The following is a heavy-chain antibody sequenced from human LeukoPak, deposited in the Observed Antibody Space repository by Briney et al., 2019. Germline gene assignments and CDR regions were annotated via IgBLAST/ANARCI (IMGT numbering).Heavy chain of an antibody. CDR1: GFTVSRNY. D-gene: IGHD4-17*01. CDR2: IRSKANSYAT. Sequence: LPGGSLRLSCAASGFTVSRNYMSWVRQASGKGLEWVGRIRSKANSYATAYAASVKGRFTISRDDSKNTAYLQMNSLKTEDTAVYYCTRLPGDYAIGFDYWGQGTLVTVSS. V-gene: IGHV3-73*01. CDR3: TRLPGDYAIGFDY. J-gene: IGHJ4*02.